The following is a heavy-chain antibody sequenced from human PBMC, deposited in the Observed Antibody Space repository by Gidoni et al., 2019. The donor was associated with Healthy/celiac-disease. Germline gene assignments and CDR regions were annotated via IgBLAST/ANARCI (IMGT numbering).Heavy chain of an antibody. CDR3: AREGYCSSTSCYSSYYYYGMDV. CDR2: MNPNSGNT. D-gene: IGHD2-2*01. V-gene: IGHV1-8*01. CDR1: GYTFTSYD. Sequence: QVQLVQSGAEVKKPGASVKFSCKASGYTFTSYDLNWVRQATGQGLEWMGWMNPNSGNTGYEQKFQGRVTMTRNTSISTAYMELSSLRSEDTAVYYCAREGYCSSTSCYSSYYYYGMDVWGQGTTVTVSS. J-gene: IGHJ6*02.